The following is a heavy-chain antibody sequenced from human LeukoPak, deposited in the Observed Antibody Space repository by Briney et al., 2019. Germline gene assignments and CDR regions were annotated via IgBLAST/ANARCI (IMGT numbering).Heavy chain of an antibody. V-gene: IGHV4-34*01. CDR2: INHSGST. CDR3: ARRRITIFGVVSYFDY. Sequence: SETLSLTCAVYGGSFSGYYWSWIRQPPGKGLEWIGEINHSGSTNYNPSLKSRVTISIDTSKNQFSLKLSSVTAADTAVYYCARRRITIFGVVSYFDYWGQGTLVTVSS. J-gene: IGHJ4*02. CDR1: GGSFSGYY. D-gene: IGHD3-3*01.